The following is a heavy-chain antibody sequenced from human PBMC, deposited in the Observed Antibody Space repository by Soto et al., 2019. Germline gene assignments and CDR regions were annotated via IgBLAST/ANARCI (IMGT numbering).Heavy chain of an antibody. V-gene: IGHV4-34*01. J-gene: IGHJ6*02. Sequence: SETRSLTTAVVGYSLGFQSLDWLRQSPGKGLEWIGELDQSGGTNYNPSLKSRAIISDDTSKNQFSLTLTSVTAADTAVYYCAREDSYGWSGESLDVWGQGTTVNVS. CDR2: LDQSGGT. CDR3: AREDSYGWSGESLDV. CDR1: GYSLGFQS. D-gene: IGHD6-19*01.